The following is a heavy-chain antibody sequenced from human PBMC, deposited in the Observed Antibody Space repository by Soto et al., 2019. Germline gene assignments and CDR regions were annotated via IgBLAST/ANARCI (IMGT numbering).Heavy chain of an antibody. V-gene: IGHV3-33*01. CDR3: ARGQLYYSSSRTYYFDY. J-gene: IGHJ4*02. Sequence: GGSLRLSCAASGFTFSSYGMHWVRQAPGKGLEWVAVIWYDGSNKYYADSVKGRFTISRDNSKNTLYLQMNSLRAEDTAVYYCARGQLYYSSSRTYYFDYWGQGTLVTVSS. D-gene: IGHD6-13*01. CDR2: IWYDGSNK. CDR1: GFTFSSYG.